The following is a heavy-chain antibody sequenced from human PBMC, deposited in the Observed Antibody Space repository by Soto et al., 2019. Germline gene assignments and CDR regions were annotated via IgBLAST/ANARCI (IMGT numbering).Heavy chain of an antibody. CDR2: ISYDGSNK. J-gene: IGHJ1*01. D-gene: IGHD4-17*01. CDR3: ASPKKFYGDYVFWYFQH. Sequence: QVQLVESGGGVVQPGRSLRLSCAASGFTFSSYGMHWVRQAPGKGLEWVAVISYDGSNKYYADSVKGRFTISRDNSKNTLYLQMNSLSAEDTAVYYWASPKKFYGDYVFWYFQHWGQGTLVTVSS. CDR1: GFTFSSYG. V-gene: IGHV3-30*03.